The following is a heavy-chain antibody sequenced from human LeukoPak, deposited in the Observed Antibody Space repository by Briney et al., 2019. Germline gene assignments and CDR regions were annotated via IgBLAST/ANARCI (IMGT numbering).Heavy chain of an antibody. CDR2: FDPEDGET. CDR3: ATDMRNYDYVWGSPRHAFDI. Sequence: ASVKVSCKVSGYTLTELSMHWVRQAPGKGLEWMGGFDPEDGETIYAQKFQGRVTTTEDTSTDTAYMELSSLRSEDTAVYYCATDMRNYDYVWGSPRHAFDIWGQGTMVTVSS. V-gene: IGHV1-24*01. CDR1: GYTLTELS. D-gene: IGHD3-16*01. J-gene: IGHJ3*02.